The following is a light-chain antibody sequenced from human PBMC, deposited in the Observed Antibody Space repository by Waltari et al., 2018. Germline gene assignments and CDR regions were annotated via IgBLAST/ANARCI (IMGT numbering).Light chain of an antibody. CDR3: QVWDTSTDHYVV. J-gene: IGLJ2*01. V-gene: IGLV3-21*04. Sequence: SYVLTQPPSVSVAPGSTATITCGGDNIGSKSVHWYQQKPGQAPVLVMYDNSDRPSGIPARFSGSNSGNTATLTISRVEAGDEADYYCQVWDTSTDHYVVFGGGTKLTV. CDR1: NIGSKS. CDR2: DNS.